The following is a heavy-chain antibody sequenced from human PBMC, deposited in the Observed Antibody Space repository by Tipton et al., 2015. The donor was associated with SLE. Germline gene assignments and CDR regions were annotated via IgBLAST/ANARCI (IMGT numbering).Heavy chain of an antibody. CDR1: GFTFDDYA. V-gene: IGHV3-9*01. CDR2: ISWSSEKI. D-gene: IGHD3-3*01. J-gene: IGHJ4*02. Sequence: SLRLSCAASGFTFDDYAMHWVRQAPGKGLEWVSGISWSSEKIAYADSVKGRFTISRDNAKNSLFLQMNSLRAEDTAFYYCAKGIRFLEWFRFDSWGQRTLITVSS. CDR3: AKGIRFLEWFRFDS.